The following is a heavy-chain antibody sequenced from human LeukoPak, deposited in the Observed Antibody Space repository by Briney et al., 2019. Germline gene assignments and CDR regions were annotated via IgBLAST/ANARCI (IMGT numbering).Heavy chain of an antibody. Sequence: GGSLRLSCAASGFTFSSYSMNWVRQAPGKGLEWVANIKADGSARYYVDSVQGRFTISRDNAKNSLFLQMDSLRVEDTAVYYCARDGGRNFDHWGQGTLVTVSS. V-gene: IGHV3-7*01. CDR1: GFTFSSYS. J-gene: IGHJ4*02. CDR3: ARDGGRNFDH. CDR2: IKADGSAR.